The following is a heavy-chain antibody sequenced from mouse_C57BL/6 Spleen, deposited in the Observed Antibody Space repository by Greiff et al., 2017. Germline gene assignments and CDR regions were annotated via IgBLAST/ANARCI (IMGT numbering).Heavy chain of an antibody. CDR1: GYTFTSYW. J-gene: IGHJ4*01. Sequence: QVQLQQPGAELVKPGASVKLSCKASGYTFTSYWMQWVKQRPGQGLEWIGEIDPSDSYTNYNQKLKGKATLTVDTSSSTAYMQLSSLTSEDSAVYYCARGGNYGSGSYYAMDYWGQGTSVTVSS. CDR3: ARGGNYGSGSYYAMDY. V-gene: IGHV1-50*01. CDR2: IDPSDSYT. D-gene: IGHD2-1*01.